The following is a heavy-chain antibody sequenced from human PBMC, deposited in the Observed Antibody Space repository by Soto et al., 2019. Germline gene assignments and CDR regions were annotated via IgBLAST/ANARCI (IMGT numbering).Heavy chain of an antibody. CDR2: VSAYNGNT. J-gene: IGHJ6*02. CDR3: ARGSLYYGMDX. D-gene: IGHD2-15*01. CDR1: GYTFTSYG. V-gene: IGHV1-18*01. Sequence: AFSVKVSCKASGYTFTSYGISWVRQAPAQVLEWMGWVSAYNGNTNYAQKLQGRVNMTTDTSTSTAYMEMRSLRSDDTAVDYCARGSLYYGMDXWGQGTTVTVS.